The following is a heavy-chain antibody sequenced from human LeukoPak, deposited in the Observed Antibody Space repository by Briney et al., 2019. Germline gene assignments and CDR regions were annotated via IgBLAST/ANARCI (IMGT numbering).Heavy chain of an antibody. CDR1: GSTFSRAA. V-gene: IGHV1-58*01. CDR3: AAYFDFWSGYNWFDL. J-gene: IGHJ5*02. Sequence: ASVKVSCKTSGSTFSRAAVQWVRQARGQRLEWIGWIVIDSGNTDYGQNFQRRVTITRDISTSTAYMELSSLRSDDTAVYYCAAYFDFWSGYNWFDLWGQGTLVTVSS. CDR2: IVIDSGNT. D-gene: IGHD3-3*01.